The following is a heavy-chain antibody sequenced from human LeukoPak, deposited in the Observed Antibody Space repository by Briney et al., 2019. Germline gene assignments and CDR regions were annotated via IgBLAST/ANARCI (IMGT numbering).Heavy chain of an antibody. V-gene: IGHV1-46*01. J-gene: IGHJ4*02. CDR3: ARNVGSGFDY. D-gene: IGHD1-1*01. Sequence: ASVKVSCKASGYTFSSYYIHWVRQAPGQGLEWVGFINPSGGSTSYAQKFQGRVTMTRDTSTSAVYMELSSLRSEDTAMYYCARNVGSGFDYWGQGTLVTVSS. CDR1: GYTFSSYY. CDR2: INPSGGST.